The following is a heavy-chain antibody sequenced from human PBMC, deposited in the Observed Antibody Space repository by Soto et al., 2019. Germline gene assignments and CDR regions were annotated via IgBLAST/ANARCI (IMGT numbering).Heavy chain of an antibody. CDR2: IYSGGST. V-gene: IGHV3-66*01. D-gene: IGHD6-13*01. J-gene: IGHJ4*02. CDR3: ARGIAAAGTTWDY. CDR1: GFTVSSNY. Sequence: GGSLRLSCAASGFTVSSNYMSWVRQAPGKGLEWVSVIYSGGSTYYADSVKGRFTISRDNSKNTLYLQMNSLRAEDTAVYYCARGIAAAGTTWDYWGQGTLVTVSS.